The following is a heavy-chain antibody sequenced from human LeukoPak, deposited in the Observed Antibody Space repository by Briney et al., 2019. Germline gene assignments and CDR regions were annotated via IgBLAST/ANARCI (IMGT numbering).Heavy chain of an antibody. D-gene: IGHD6-13*01. CDR2: ISSSSTYT. Sequence: GSLRLSCPASGXTVSSKYMSWIRQAPGKGLEWVSYISSSSTYTNYADSVKGRFTISRDNAKNSLYLQMNRLRAEDTAVYYCARVGSWQQLGAFDIWGQGTMVTVSS. CDR3: ARVGSWQQLGAFDI. V-gene: IGHV3-11*06. J-gene: IGHJ3*02. CDR1: GXTVSSKY.